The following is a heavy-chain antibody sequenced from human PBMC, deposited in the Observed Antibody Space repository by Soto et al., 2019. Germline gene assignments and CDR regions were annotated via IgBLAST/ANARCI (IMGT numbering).Heavy chain of an antibody. CDR3: VGEGSGGCSRGCFDF. J-gene: IGHJ3*01. D-gene: IGHD6-19*01. CDR1: GFTFSNYA. CDR2: LSGRGGSA. Sequence: EVQLLESGGGLVRPGGSLRLSCAASGFTFSNYAMNWVRQAPGKGLQWVSALSGRGGSAYYADSVQGRFTISRDNSNNTVSLQMNSLRDEDTAIYHCVGEGSGGCSRGCFDFWGRGTTVTVSS. V-gene: IGHV3-23*01.